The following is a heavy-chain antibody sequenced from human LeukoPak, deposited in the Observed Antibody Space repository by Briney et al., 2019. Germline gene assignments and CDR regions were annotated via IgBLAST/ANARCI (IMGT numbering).Heavy chain of an antibody. J-gene: IGHJ6*03. CDR2: ISPSGGSM. CDR3: AKDSSSDWLLDGAYYMDV. CDR1: GFTFRDYY. D-gene: IGHD3-9*01. V-gene: IGHV3-11*04. Sequence: PGGSLRLSCAASGFTFRDYYMSWIRQAPGKGLEWVSYISPSGGSMKYADSVKGRFTISRDNTRNSLYLQTNSLRAEDTAVYFCAKDSSSDWLLDGAYYMDVWGKGTTVTASS.